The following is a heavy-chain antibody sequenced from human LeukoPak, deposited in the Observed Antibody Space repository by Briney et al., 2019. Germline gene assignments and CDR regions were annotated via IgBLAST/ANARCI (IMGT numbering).Heavy chain of an antibody. CDR3: ARVFTSYGGDY. J-gene: IGHJ4*02. CDR2: ISSSSSYI. V-gene: IGHV3-21*01. D-gene: IGHD5-18*01. Sequence: PGGSLRLSCAASGFTFSDYEMNWVRQAPGKGLEWVSSISSSSSYIYYADSVKGRFTISRDNAKNSLYLQMNSLRAEDTAVYYCARVFTSYGGDYWGQGTLVTVSS. CDR1: GFTFSDYE.